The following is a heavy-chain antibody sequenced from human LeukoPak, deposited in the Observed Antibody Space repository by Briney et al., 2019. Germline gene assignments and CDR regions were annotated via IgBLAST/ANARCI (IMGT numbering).Heavy chain of an antibody. CDR2: ISWNSGSL. V-gene: IGHV3-9*01. J-gene: IGHJ4*02. CDR3: AKDKNSGYYYGQFGY. D-gene: IGHD3-22*01. Sequence: GGSLRLSCAASGFTFDDYAMHWVRQAPGKGLEWVSGISWNSGSLDYADSVKGRFTISRDNAKNSLYLQMNSLRAEDTALYYCAKDKNSGYYYGQFGYWGQGTLVAVSS. CDR1: GFTFDDYA.